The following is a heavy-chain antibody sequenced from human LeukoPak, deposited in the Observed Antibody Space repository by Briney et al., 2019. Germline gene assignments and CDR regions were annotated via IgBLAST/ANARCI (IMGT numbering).Heavy chain of an antibody. CDR2: ISGSGGST. Sequence: PGGSMRLSCAASGFTFSSCAMSWVRQSPGKGLEWVSAISGSGGSTYYADSVKGRFTSSRDNAKNSLYLQMNSLRAEDTAVYYCARDHQQWRPYYFDYWGQGTLVTVSS. D-gene: IGHD6-19*01. CDR3: ARDHQQWRPYYFDY. J-gene: IGHJ4*02. CDR1: GFTFSSCA. V-gene: IGHV3-23*01.